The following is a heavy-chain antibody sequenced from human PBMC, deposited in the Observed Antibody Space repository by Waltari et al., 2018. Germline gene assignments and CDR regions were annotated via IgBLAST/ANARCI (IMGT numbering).Heavy chain of an antibody. CDR2: IYHSGST. J-gene: IGHJ4*02. D-gene: IGHD6-6*01. Sequence: QVQLQESGPGLVKPSETLSLTCAVSGYSISSGYYWGWIRQPPGKGLEWIGSIYHSGSTYYNPSLKSRVTISVDTSKNQFSLKLSSVTAADTAVYYCARGEEPYSSSSLDFDYWGQGTLVTVSS. CDR1: GYSISSGYY. CDR3: ARGEEPYSSSSLDFDY. V-gene: IGHV4-38-2*01.